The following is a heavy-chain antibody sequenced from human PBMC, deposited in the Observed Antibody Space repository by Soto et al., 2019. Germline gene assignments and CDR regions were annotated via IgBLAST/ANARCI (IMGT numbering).Heavy chain of an antibody. D-gene: IGHD3-22*01. J-gene: IGHJ6*02. CDR3: ATGGYYDSSSYYPLGMDV. V-gene: IGHV6-1*01. CDR2: TYYRSKWYN. Sequence: PSQTLSLTCAISGDSVSSNSAAWNWIRQSPSRGLEWLGRTYYRSKWYNDYAVSVKSRITINPDTSKNQFSLQLNSVTPEDTAVYYCATGGYYDSSSYYPLGMDVWGQGTTVTVS. CDR1: GDSVSSNSAA.